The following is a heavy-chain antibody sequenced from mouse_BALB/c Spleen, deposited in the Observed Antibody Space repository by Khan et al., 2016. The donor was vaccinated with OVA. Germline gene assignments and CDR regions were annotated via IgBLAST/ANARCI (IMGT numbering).Heavy chain of an antibody. J-gene: IGHJ1*01. CDR2: ISYSGST. CDR1: GYSITSDYA. V-gene: IGHV3-2*02. CDR3: SVDDDNGYFDD. D-gene: IGHD1-2*01. Sequence: EVQLQESGPGLVKPSQSLSLTCTVTGYSITSDYAWNWIRQFPGNKLEWMGYISYSGSTNYNPSLKSRISITRDTSKNQFFLQLNSVTTEDTATYYCSVDDDNGYFDDRGAGTTVTVSS.